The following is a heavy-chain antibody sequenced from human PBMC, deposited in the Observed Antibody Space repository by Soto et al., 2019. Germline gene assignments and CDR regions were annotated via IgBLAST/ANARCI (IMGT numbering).Heavy chain of an antibody. CDR1: GFTFSSYS. CDR3: ARGSPITMVRGVITRSFDY. V-gene: IGHV3-48*02. CDR2: ISSSSSTI. Sequence: GESLKISCAASGFTFSSYSMNWVHQAPGKGLEWVSYISSSSSTIYYADSVKGRFTISRDNAKNSLYLQMNSLRDEDTAVYYCARGSPITMVRGVITRSFDYWGQGTLVTVSS. J-gene: IGHJ4*02. D-gene: IGHD3-10*01.